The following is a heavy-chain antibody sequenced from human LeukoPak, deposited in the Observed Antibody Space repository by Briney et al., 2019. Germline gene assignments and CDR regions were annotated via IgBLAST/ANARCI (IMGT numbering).Heavy chain of an antibody. V-gene: IGHV3-33*08. D-gene: IGHD2-2*01. CDR3: ARELIVVVPAAVHYYGMDV. J-gene: IGHJ6*02. CDR2: IWYDGSNK. CDR1: GFTFSSYW. Sequence: GGSLRLSCAASGFTFSSYWMHWVRQAPGKGLEWVAVIWYDGSNKYYADSVKGRFTISRDNSKNTLYLQMNSLRAEDTAVYYCARELIVVVPAAVHYYGMDVWGQGTTVTVSS.